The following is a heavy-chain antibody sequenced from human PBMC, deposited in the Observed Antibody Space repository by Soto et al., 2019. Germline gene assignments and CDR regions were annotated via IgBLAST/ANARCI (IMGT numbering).Heavy chain of an antibody. CDR2: IYHDGST. J-gene: IGHJ4*02. Sequence: QVQLQESGPGLVKPSGTLSLTCAVSGGSISSSNWWTWVRQPPGEGLHWIGEIYHDGSTNSNSSLKSRATISVAKSKNQFSLNLTSVTAADTAVYYCARVGGPRVALDYWGQGTLVTVSS. D-gene: IGHD2-15*01. CDR1: GGSISSSNW. V-gene: IGHV4-4*02. CDR3: ARVGGPRVALDY.